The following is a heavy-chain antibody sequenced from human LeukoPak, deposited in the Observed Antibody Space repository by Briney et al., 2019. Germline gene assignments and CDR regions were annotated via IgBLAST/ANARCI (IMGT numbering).Heavy chain of an antibody. CDR1: GFTFSNHW. CDR3: ARGGTAVFDL. J-gene: IGHJ4*02. D-gene: IGHD6-25*01. CDR2: INNDENGA. Sequence: GSLRLSCAASGFTFSNHWMHWVRQAPGKGLVWISRINNDENGAIYADSVKGRFTVSRDNAKNTVSLEMNSLRAEDTAVYYCARGGTAVFDLWGQGSLVTVSS. V-gene: IGHV3-74*01.